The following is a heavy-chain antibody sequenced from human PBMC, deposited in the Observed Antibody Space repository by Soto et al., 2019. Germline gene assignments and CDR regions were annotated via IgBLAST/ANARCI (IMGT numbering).Heavy chain of an antibody. Sequence: EQLQQWGAGLLKPSETLSLTCAVYGGFVSSGSYYWSWIRQPPGKGLEWIGEMSHSGGTHFNPSLKSRVTISVDTSKNQFSLKMSSVTAADTALYYCARVERGTATTVVYAFDIWGPGTMVTVSS. J-gene: IGHJ3*02. CDR1: GGFVSSGSYY. CDR2: MSHSGGT. CDR3: ARVERGTATTVVYAFDI. V-gene: IGHV4-34*01. D-gene: IGHD1-1*01.